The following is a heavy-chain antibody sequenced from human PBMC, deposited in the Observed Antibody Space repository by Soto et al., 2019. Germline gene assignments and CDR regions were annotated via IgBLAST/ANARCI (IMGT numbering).Heavy chain of an antibody. CDR1: GGTFSSYT. CDR2: IIPILGIA. CDR3: ARGVAATGFSWFDP. Sequence: QVQLVQSGAEVKKPGSSVKVSCKASGGTFSSYTISWVRQAPGQGLEWMGRIIPILGIANYAQKFQGRVTITADNSTSTAYMELSSLRSEDTAVYYCARGVAATGFSWFDPWGQGTLVTVSS. J-gene: IGHJ5*02. D-gene: IGHD2-15*01. V-gene: IGHV1-69*02.